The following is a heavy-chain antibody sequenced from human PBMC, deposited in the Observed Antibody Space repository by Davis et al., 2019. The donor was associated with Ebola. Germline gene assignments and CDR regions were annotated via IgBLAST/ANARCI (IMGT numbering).Heavy chain of an antibody. D-gene: IGHD6-19*01. J-gene: IGHJ4*02. CDR3: ARSAGYSSSWDFDT. V-gene: IGHV4-59*12. CDR2: FYYTGST. CDR1: GASISRYY. Sequence: PSETLSLTCSVSGASISRYYWSWIRQAPGKGLEWIGYFYYTGSTSYSPSLKTRVTISLDMSKTQLSLKLTSVTAADTAVYYCARSAGYSSSWDFDTWGQGTLVTVSS.